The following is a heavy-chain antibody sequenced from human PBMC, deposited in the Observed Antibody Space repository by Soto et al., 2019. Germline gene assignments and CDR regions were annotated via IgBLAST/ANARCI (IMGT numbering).Heavy chain of an antibody. CDR1: GGSISSSSYY. CDR3: ARTYYYDSAFDP. Sequence: KTSETLSLTCTVSGGSISSSSYYWGWIRQPPGKGLEWIGSIYYSGSTYYNPSLKSRVTISVDTSKNQFSLKLSSVTAADTAVYYCARTYYYDSAFDPWGQGTLVTVS. J-gene: IGHJ5*02. CDR2: IYYSGST. D-gene: IGHD3-22*01. V-gene: IGHV4-39*01.